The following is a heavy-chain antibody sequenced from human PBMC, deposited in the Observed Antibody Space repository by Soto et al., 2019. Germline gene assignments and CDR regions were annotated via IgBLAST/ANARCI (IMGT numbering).Heavy chain of an antibody. CDR2: INSSGGHT. CDR1: GYTFTRHY. Sequence: QMQLVQSGAEVKKPGASVKVSCKASGYTFTRHYIHWVRQAPGQGLEWMGIINSSGGHTYYGQKFQGRVSLVSDTSTSTVYMELSSLRSEDTAVYYCARDLVAAGSDALDMWGEGTMVTVSS. D-gene: IGHD6-13*01. CDR3: ARDLVAAGSDALDM. J-gene: IGHJ3*02. V-gene: IGHV1-46*01.